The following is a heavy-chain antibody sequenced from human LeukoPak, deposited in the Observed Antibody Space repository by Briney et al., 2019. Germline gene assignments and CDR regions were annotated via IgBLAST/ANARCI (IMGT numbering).Heavy chain of an antibody. CDR1: VGSISSYY. D-gene: IGHD6-19*01. J-gene: IGHJ4*02. CDR2: VYPTGST. V-gene: IGHV4-4*07. CDR3: ARAAEYSSGWYLFDY. Sequence: PSETLSLTCTLSVGSISSYYWTGIRHPAGRGLEWIGRVYPTGSTNYNPSLKSLVTMSVDTSTNQCSLWLSSLTAADTAMYYGARAAEYSSGWYLFDYWGQGTLVTVSA.